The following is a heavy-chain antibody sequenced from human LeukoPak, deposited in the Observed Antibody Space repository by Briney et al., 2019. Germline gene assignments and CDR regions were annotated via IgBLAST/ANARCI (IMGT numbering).Heavy chain of an antibody. J-gene: IGHJ3*02. D-gene: IGHD6-13*01. CDR3: AVTVEDSSSWYGDAFDI. CDR1: GYTFTSYG. Sequence: ASVKVSCKASGYTFTSYGISWVRQAPGQGLEWMGWISAYNGNTNYAQKLQGRVTMTTDTSTSTAYMELRSLRSDDTAVYYCAVTVEDSSSWYGDAFDIWGQGTMVTVSS. CDR2: ISAYNGNT. V-gene: IGHV1-18*01.